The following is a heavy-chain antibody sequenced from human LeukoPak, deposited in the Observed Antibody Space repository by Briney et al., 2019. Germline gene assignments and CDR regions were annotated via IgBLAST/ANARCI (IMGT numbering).Heavy chain of an antibody. CDR3: ARDYYYYDSSGYYY. Sequence: GGSLRLSCAASGSTFSSYSMNWVRQAPGKGLEWVSSISSSSSYIYYADSVKGRFTISRDNAKNSLYLQMNSLRAEVTAVYYCARDYYYYDSSGYYYWGQGTLVTVSS. CDR1: GSTFSSYS. CDR2: ISSSSSYI. V-gene: IGHV3-21*01. J-gene: IGHJ4*02. D-gene: IGHD3-22*01.